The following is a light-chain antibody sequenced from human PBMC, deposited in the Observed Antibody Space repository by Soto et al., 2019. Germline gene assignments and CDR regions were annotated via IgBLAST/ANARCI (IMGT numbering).Light chain of an antibody. CDR2: DVS. CDR1: SSDVGGYNY. CDR3: SSYTSSSKVV. V-gene: IGLV2-14*01. J-gene: IGLJ2*01. Sequence: QSALTQPASVSGSPGQSITISCTGTSSDVGGYNYVSWYQQHPGKAPKLMIYDVSNRPSGVSNRFSGSKSGNTASLTISGLQAEDEAVYYCSSYTSSSKVVFGGGTKVTVL.